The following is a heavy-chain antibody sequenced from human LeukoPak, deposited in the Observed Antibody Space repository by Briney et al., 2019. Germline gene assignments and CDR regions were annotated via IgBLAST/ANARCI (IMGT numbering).Heavy chain of an antibody. V-gene: IGHV3-30*18. CDR3: AKDYFDSSGYYYVGDY. D-gene: IGHD3-22*01. CDR1: GFTFSSYD. Sequence: GGSLGLSCAASGFTFSSYDIHWVRQAPGKALEWVAVISHDGSNKYYAASVKGRFTLSRDNCKNTLYLQMDSLRAEDTAVYYCAKDYFDSSGYYYVGDYWGQGTLVTVSS. J-gene: IGHJ4*02. CDR2: ISHDGSNK.